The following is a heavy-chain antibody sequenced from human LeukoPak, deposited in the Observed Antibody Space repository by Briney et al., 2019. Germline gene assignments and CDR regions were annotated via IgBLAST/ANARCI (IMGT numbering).Heavy chain of an antibody. Sequence: EASVKVSCKASGYTFIGYYMHWVRQAPGQGLEWMGWINPNSGDTNYAQKFQGRVTMTRDTSISTAYMELSRLTSDDTAMYYCARDRTSGYNWFDPWGQGTLVTVSS. CDR3: ARDRTSGYNWFDP. CDR1: GYTFIGYY. V-gene: IGHV1-2*02. CDR2: INPNSGDT. D-gene: IGHD3-22*01. J-gene: IGHJ5*02.